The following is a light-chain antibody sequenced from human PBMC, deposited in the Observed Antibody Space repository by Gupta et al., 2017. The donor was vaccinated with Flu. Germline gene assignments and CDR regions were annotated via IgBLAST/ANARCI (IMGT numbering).Light chain of an antibody. CDR3: QQRSNWPR. CDR1: QSVSSY. Sequence: EIVLTQSPATLSLSPGERATLSCRASQSVSSYLAWYQQKPGQAPRLLIYDASNRATGIPARFSGSGSGTDFTLTISILEPEVFAVYYCQQRSNWPRFGQGTRLEIK. CDR2: DAS. J-gene: IGKJ5*01. V-gene: IGKV3-11*01.